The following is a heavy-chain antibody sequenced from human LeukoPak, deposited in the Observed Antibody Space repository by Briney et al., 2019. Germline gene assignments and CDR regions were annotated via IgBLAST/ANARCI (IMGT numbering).Heavy chain of an antibody. V-gene: IGHV3-74*01. CDR2: INSDGSTT. J-gene: IGHJ4*02. D-gene: IGHD3-22*01. Sequence: PGGSLRLSCAASGFTFSSYWMHWVRQAPGKGLVWVSRINSDGSTTRYADSVKGRFTISRDNAKNTLYLQMNSLRAEDTAVYYCARVAYYYDSSGYYFDYWGQGTLVTVSS. CDR3: ARVAYYYDSSGYYFDY. CDR1: GFTFSSYW.